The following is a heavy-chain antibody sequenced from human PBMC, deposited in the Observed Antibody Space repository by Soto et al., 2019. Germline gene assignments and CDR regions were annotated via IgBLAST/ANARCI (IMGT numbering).Heavy chain of an antibody. CDR1: GFTFSSNE. CDR2: ISVSGSMR. J-gene: IGHJ6*04. V-gene: IGHV3-48*03. D-gene: IGHD3-9*01. CDR3: ATAGLTGTV. Sequence: GGSLRLSCAPSGFTFSSNEMNWVRQAPGKGLEWVSYISVSGSMRFYADAVRGRFTISRDNTKKMLYLQMNSLRVEDTALYYCATAGLTGTVWGKGTTVNVSS.